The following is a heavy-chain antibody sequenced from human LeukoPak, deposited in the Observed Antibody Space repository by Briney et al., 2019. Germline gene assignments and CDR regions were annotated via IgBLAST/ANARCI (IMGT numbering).Heavy chain of an antibody. Sequence: ASVKVSCKASGYTFTSYGISWVRQAPGQGLEWMGWISAYNGNTNYAQKLQGRVTMTTDTSTSTAYMELRSLRSDDTAVYYCARVVRGYSYGGFDYWGQGTLVTVSS. CDR1: GYTFTSYG. CDR2: ISAYNGNT. J-gene: IGHJ4*02. V-gene: IGHV1-18*01. D-gene: IGHD5-18*01. CDR3: ARVVRGYSYGGFDY.